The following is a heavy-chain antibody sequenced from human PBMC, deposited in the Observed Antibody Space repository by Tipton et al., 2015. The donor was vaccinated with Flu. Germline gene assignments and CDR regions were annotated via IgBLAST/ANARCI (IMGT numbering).Heavy chain of an antibody. CDR2: VFYSGTT. D-gene: IGHD1-26*01. J-gene: IGHJ5*02. V-gene: IGHV4-61*05. Sequence: TLSLTCSVSGDSIGSGYYWGWIRQFPGKGLEWIGQVFYSGTTNYNPSLKSRVTISLDKSKNQFSLNLSSMTTADTAVFYCARGGWEPHGGWFDPWGRGILVTVSS. CDR1: GDSIGSGYY. CDR3: ARGGWEPHGGWFDP.